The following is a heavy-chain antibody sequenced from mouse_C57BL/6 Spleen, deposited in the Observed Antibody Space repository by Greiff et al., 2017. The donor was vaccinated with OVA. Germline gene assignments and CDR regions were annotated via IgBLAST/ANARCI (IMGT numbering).Heavy chain of an antibody. J-gene: IGHJ3*01. CDR1: GYTFTSYW. CDR3: ARGSYYYGSSYPAY. CDR2: IDPSDSYT. Sequence: QVQLQQPGAELVMPGASVKLSCKASGYTFTSYWMHWVKQRPGQGLEWIGEIDPSDSYTNYNQKFKGKSTLTVDKSSSTAYMQLSSLTSEDSAVYDGARGSYYYGSSYPAYWGQGTPVTVSA. D-gene: IGHD1-1*01. V-gene: IGHV1-69*01.